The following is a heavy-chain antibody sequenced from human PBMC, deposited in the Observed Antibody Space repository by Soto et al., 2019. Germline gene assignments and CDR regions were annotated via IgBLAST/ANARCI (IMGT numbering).Heavy chain of an antibody. V-gene: IGHV4-30-4*08. CDR2: IYYSGTT. D-gene: IGHD6-19*01. CDR1: GDSINSGNYD. CDR3: ARHSSRGVAAHWDLDY. Sequence: SETLSLTCTVSGDSINSGNYDWSWIRQHSGKGLEWIGYIYYSGTTYYNPSLKSRVTISVDTSKNQFSLKLSSVTAADTAVYYCARHSSRGVAAHWDLDYWGQGTLVTVSS. J-gene: IGHJ4*02.